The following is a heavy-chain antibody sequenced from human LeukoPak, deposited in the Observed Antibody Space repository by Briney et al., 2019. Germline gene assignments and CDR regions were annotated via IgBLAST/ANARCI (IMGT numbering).Heavy chain of an antibody. CDR1: RYTLTELS. CDR2: FDPEDGET. J-gene: IGHJ4*02. V-gene: IGHV1-24*01. D-gene: IGHD2-2*01. CDR3: ATAAAHFDY. Sequence: VASVKVSFKVSRYTLTELSMHWVRQAPGKGLEWMGGFDPEDGETIYAQKFQGRVTMTEDTSTDTAYMELSSLRSEDTAVYYCATAAAHFDYWGQGTLVTVSS.